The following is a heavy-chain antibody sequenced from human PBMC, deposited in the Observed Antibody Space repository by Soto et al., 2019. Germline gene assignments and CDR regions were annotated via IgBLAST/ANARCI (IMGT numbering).Heavy chain of an antibody. J-gene: IGHJ3*02. V-gene: IGHV1-69*13. CDR3: ARDREYYYDSSGYRAFDI. Sequence: ASVKVSCKASGGTFSSYAISWVRQAPGQGLEWMGGIIPIFGIANYAQKFQGRVTITADESTSTAYMELSSLRSEDTAVYYCARDREYYYDSSGYRAFDIWGQGTMVTVSS. CDR2: IIPIFGIA. CDR1: GGTFSSYA. D-gene: IGHD3-22*01.